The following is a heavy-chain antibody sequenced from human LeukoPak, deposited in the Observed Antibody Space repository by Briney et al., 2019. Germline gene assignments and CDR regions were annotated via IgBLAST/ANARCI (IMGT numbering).Heavy chain of an antibody. J-gene: IGHJ5*02. V-gene: IGHV3-7*01. Sequence: GGSLRLSCAASGFTFSSYWMSWVRQAPGKGLEWVANIKQDGSEKYYADSVKGRFTISRDNSKNTLYLQMGSLRAEDMAVYYCARDSHFDLWSGYENWFDPWGQGTLVTVSS. CDR2: IKQDGSEK. D-gene: IGHD3-3*01. CDR3: ARDSHFDLWSGYENWFDP. CDR1: GFTFSSYW.